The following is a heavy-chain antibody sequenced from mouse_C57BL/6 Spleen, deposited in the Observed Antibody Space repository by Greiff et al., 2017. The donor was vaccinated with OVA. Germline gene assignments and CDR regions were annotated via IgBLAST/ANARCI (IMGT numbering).Heavy chain of an antibody. V-gene: IGHV1-54*01. D-gene: IGHD1-1*01. CDR2: INPGSGGT. J-gene: IGHJ1*03. Sequence: VQRVESGAELVRPGTSVKVSCKASGYAFTNYLIEWVKQRPGQGLEWIGVINPGSGGTNYNEKFKGKATLTADKSSSTAYMQLSSLTSEDSAVYFCAREDYYGSSHWYFDVWGTGTTVTVSS. CDR3: AREDYYGSSHWYFDV. CDR1: GYAFTNYL.